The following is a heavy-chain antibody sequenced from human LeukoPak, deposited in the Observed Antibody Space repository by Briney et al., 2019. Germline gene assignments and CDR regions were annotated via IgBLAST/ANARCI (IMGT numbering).Heavy chain of an antibody. Sequence: SGTLSLTCAVSGGSISSNNWWNWVRQPPGKGLEWIAEIYHSGSTNYNPSLKSRVTMSVDKSKNQFSLKLSSVTAADTAVYYCARERGYDFWSGYYQPHFDYWGQGTLVTVSS. CDR1: GGSISSNNW. V-gene: IGHV4-4*02. J-gene: IGHJ4*02. CDR3: ARERGYDFWSGYYQPHFDY. D-gene: IGHD3-3*01. CDR2: IYHSGST.